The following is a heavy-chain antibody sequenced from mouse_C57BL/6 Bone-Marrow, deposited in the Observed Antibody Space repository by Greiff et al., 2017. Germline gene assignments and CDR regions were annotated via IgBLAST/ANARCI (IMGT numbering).Heavy chain of an antibody. CDR1: GFTFSSYG. V-gene: IGHV5-6*01. Sequence: HLVESGGDLVKPGGSLKLSCAASGFTFSSYGMSWVRQTPDKRLEWVATISSGGSYTYYPDSVKGRFTISRDNAKNTLYLQMSSLKSEDTAMYYCARQELGYAMDYWGQGTSVTVSS. CDR3: ARQELGYAMDY. D-gene: IGHD3-1*01. J-gene: IGHJ4*01. CDR2: ISSGGSYT.